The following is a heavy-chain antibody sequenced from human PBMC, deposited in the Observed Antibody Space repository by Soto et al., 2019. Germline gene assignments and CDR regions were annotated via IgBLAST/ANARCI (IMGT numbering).Heavy chain of an antibody. CDR3: ARGAAAGNFLDFDY. CDR2: INAGNGNT. CDR1: GYTFTSYA. D-gene: IGHD6-13*01. V-gene: IGHV1-3*01. Sequence: RASVKVSCKASGYTFTSYAMHWVRQAPGQRLEWMGWINAGNGNTKYSQKFQGRVTITRDTSASTAYMELSSLRSEDTAVYYCARGAAAGNFLDFDYWGQGTLVTVSS. J-gene: IGHJ4*02.